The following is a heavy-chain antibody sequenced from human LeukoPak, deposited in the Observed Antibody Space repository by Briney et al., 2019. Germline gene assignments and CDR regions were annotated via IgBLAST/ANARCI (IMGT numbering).Heavy chain of an antibody. Sequence: GRSLRLSCAASGFTFSSYGMHWVRQAPGKGLEWVAVIWYDGSNKYYADSVKGRFTISRDNSKNTLYLQMNSLRAEDTAVYYCVRDYYGSGSYYQDYWGQGTLVTVSS. CDR3: VRDYYGSGSYYQDY. D-gene: IGHD3-10*01. CDR1: GFTFSSYG. CDR2: IWYDGSNK. J-gene: IGHJ4*02. V-gene: IGHV3-33*01.